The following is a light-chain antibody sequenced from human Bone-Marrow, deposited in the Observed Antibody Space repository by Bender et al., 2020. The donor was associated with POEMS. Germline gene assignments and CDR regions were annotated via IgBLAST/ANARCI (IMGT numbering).Light chain of an antibody. CDR1: TSNIGTRT. CDR2: NDN. CDR3: YSYAGGSTSVL. J-gene: IGLJ2*01. Sequence: QSMLTQSPSASGTPGQRVTISCSGSTSNIGTRTVNWYQQLPGTAPRLLMYNDNQRPSGVPDRFSGSQSGNTASLTISGLQPEDEADYHCYSYAGGSTSVLFGGGTKLTVL. V-gene: IGLV1-44*01.